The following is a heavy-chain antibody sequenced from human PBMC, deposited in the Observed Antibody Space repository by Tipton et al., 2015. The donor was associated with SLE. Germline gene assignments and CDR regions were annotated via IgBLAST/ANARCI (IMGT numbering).Heavy chain of an antibody. J-gene: IGHJ6*03. CDR2: IYHSGGT. Sequence: TLSLTCTVSGDSISNNRYYWGWVRQPPGKGLEWIGVIYHSGGTSYNPSLRSRVTMSVDMFRGQFSMNLNSVTAPDTAVYYCVRRGGDYGDRGYYYYMDVWSKGTTVTVSS. CDR3: VRRGGDYGDRGYYYYMDV. CDR1: GDSISNNRYY. V-gene: IGHV4-39*01. D-gene: IGHD4-17*01.